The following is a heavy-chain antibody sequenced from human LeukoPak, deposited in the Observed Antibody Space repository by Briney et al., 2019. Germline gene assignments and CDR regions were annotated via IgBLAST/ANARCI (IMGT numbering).Heavy chain of an antibody. Sequence: GGSLRLSCAASGFTFSTYDMHWVRQATGKGMEWVSGIGAAGDTYYPGSVKGRFTISRDNAKNSLYLQMNSLQAGDTAVYYCARCRGGGGMDVWGRGTTVTVSS. CDR3: ARCRGGGGMDV. V-gene: IGHV3-13*04. J-gene: IGHJ6*02. D-gene: IGHD2-15*01. CDR1: GFTFSTYD. CDR2: IGAAGDT.